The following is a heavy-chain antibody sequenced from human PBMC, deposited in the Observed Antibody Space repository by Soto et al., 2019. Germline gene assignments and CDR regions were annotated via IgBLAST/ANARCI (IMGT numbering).Heavy chain of an antibody. Sequence: EVQLVESGGGLVQPGESLKLSCAASGFTFSASGMHWVRQASGKGLAWVGRIRSKANNYGTAYAASVKGRFTISRDDSKNTAYLQMNSLKTEDTAVYYCTSTPAVAGTLAWGQGTLVTVSS. CDR1: GFTFSASG. D-gene: IGHD6-19*01. V-gene: IGHV3-73*02. J-gene: IGHJ4*02. CDR2: IRSKANNYGT. CDR3: TSTPAVAGTLA.